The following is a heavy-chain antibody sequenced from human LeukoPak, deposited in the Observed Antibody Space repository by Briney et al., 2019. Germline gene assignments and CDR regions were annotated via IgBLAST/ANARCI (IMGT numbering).Heavy chain of an antibody. D-gene: IGHD2-8*02. V-gene: IGHV4-34*01. Sequence: TSETLSLTCAVYGGSFSGYYWSWIRQPPGKGLEWIGEINHSGSTNYNPSLKSRVTISVDTSKNQFSLKLSSVTAADTAVYYCAKPGYCSSATSCLNWFDPWGQGTLVTVSS. CDR2: INHSGST. CDR1: GGSFSGYY. J-gene: IGHJ5*02. CDR3: AKPGYCSSATSCLNWFDP.